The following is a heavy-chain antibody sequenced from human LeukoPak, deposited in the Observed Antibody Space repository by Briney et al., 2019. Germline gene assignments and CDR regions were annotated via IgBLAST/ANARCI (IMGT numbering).Heavy chain of an antibody. V-gene: IGHV1-2*06. CDR1: GYTFTGYY. D-gene: IGHD3-3*01. J-gene: IGHJ5*02. CDR3: AREGEVSYDIWSGIRDWFDP. Sequence: ASVKVSCKASGYTFTGYYMHWVRQAPGQGLEWMGRINPNSGGTNYAQKFQGRVTMTRDTSISTAYMELSRLRSDDTAVYYCAREGEVSYDIWSGIRDWFDPWGQGTLVTVSS. CDR2: INPNSGGT.